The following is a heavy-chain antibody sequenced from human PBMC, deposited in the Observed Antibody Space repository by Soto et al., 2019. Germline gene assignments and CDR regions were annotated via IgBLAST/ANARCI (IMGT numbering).Heavy chain of an antibody. J-gene: IGHJ5*02. V-gene: IGHV3-23*01. CDR3: AEGGVSSSCKNWFDP. CDR1: GFTFSNYA. Sequence: EVQLLESGGGLVQPGGSLRLSCAASGFTFSNYAMTWVRQAPGKGLEWVSGISGSGSSIYYADSVKGRFTISRDNSKNPLYLHMNSRKPEDTALYYCAEGGVSSSCKNWFDPWGQGTLVTVSS. CDR2: ISGSGSSI. D-gene: IGHD2-2*01.